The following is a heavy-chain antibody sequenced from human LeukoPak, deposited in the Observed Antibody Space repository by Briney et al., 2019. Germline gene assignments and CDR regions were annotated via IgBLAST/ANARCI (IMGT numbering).Heavy chain of an antibody. J-gene: IGHJ5*02. CDR2: INHSGST. Sequence: PSETLSLTCAVYGGSFSGYYWSWIRQPPGKGLEWIGEINHSGSTNYNPSLKSRVTISVDTSKNQFSLKLSSVIAADTAVYYCVRLRIRPNWFDPWGQGTLVTVSS. D-gene: IGHD5-12*01. CDR1: GGSFSGYY. CDR3: VRLRIRPNWFDP. V-gene: IGHV4-34*01.